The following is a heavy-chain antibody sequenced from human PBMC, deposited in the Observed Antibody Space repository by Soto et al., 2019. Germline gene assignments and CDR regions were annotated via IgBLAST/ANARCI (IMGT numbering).Heavy chain of an antibody. D-gene: IGHD2-21*02. J-gene: IGHJ6*02. V-gene: IGHV4-59*01. Sequence: VQLQESGPGLVKPSETLSLTCTVSGGSISRYYWSWIRQPPGKGLEWIGYMYNTGSTVYNPPFKSRVTISVDTSKNPFSLKLNSVTAADTAVYYCARDLWGYCGTDCYPLDVWGQGTTVTVSS. CDR1: GGSISRYY. CDR2: MYNTGST. CDR3: ARDLWGYCGTDCYPLDV.